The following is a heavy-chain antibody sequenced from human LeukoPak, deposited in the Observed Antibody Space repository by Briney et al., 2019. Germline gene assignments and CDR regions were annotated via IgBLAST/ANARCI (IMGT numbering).Heavy chain of an antibody. CDR3: ARADGVVVITSGAFDI. CDR2: IYYSGST. V-gene: IGHV4-59*01. J-gene: IGHJ3*02. D-gene: IGHD3-22*01. CDR1: GGSISSYY. Sequence: SETLSLTCTVSGGSISSYYWSWIRHPPRKGLEWIWYIYYSGSTNYNPSPKGRVTISVDTSKNQFSLKLSSVTAADTAVYYCARADGVVVITSGAFDIWGQGTMVTVS.